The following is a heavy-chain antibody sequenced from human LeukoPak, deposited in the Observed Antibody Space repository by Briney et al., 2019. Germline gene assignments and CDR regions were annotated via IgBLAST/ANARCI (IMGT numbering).Heavy chain of an antibody. V-gene: IGHV3-23*01. CDR1: GFTFSSYA. J-gene: IGHJ4*02. CDR2: ISGSGGST. D-gene: IGHD3-3*01. Sequence: GGSLRLSCAASGFTFSSYAMSWVRQAPGKGLERVSAISGSGGSTYYADSVKGRFTISRDNSKNTLYLQMNSLRAEDTAVYYCAKDRVTIFGVGIFDYWGQGTLVTVSS. CDR3: AKDRVTIFGVGIFDY.